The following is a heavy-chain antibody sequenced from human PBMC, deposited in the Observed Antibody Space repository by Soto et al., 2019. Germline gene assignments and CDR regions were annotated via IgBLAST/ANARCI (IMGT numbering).Heavy chain of an antibody. CDR2: ISVSDAFI. CDR1: GFNVGAFA. Sequence: GGSLRLSCAASGFNVGAFAVNWVRQAPGKGLEWVSGISVSDAFIYYADSVRGRFSISRDASENILYLQMNSLRVDDTALYYCTRGTVAGITGLDYWGPGTLVTVSS. CDR3: TRGTVAGITGLDY. J-gene: IGHJ4*02. D-gene: IGHD1-20*01. V-gene: IGHV3-23*01.